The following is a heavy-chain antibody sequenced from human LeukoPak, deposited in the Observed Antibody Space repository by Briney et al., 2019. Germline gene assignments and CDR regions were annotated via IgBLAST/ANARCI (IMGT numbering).Heavy chain of an antibody. J-gene: IGHJ6*03. CDR3: ARGPAEMGYMDV. V-gene: IGHV4-31*03. D-gene: IGHD6-25*01. Sequence: SETLSLTRTVSGGSISSGGYYWSWIRQHPGKGLEWIGYIYYSGSTYYNPSLKSRVTISVDTSKNQFSLKLSSVTAADTAVYYCARGPAEMGYMDVWGKGTTVIVSS. CDR2: IYYSGST. CDR1: GGSISSGGYY.